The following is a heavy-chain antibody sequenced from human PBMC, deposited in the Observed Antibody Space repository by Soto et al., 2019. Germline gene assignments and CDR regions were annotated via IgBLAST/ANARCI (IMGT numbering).Heavy chain of an antibody. CDR3: ARHANSAFWSRYWPHLGEYGMDV. D-gene: IGHD3-3*01. CDR1: GYTFTSDG. J-gene: IGHJ6*02. Sequence: ASVKVSCKASGYTFTSDGISWVRQAPGQGLEWMGLISAYNGNTKDAQKVQGRVTMTTDTSTSTAYLELRSLRSDDTDVYYCARHANSAFWSRYWPHLGEYGMDVCHPGTTITASS. CDR2: ISAYNGNT. V-gene: IGHV1-18*04.